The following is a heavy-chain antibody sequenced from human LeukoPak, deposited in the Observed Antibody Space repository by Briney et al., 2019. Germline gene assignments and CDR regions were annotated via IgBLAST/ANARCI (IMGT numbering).Heavy chain of an antibody. CDR2: IKSNADGGTV. CDR1: GFNFKSAW. J-gene: IGHJ4*02. V-gene: IGHV3-15*01. Sequence: GGSLRLSCAASGFNFKSAWMNWVRQAPGKGPEWVARIKSNADGGTVHYAAPVSGRFTMSRDDSQSTLYLQMDSLKTEDTALYYCTTLSRTFLGYYWGQGTLVTVSS. D-gene: IGHD2/OR15-2a*01. CDR3: TTLSRTFLGYY.